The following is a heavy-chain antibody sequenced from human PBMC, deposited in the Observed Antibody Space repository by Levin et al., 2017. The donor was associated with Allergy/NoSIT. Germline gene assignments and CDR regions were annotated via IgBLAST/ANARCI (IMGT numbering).Heavy chain of an antibody. CDR3: ARTAGRFGELLSRGGYYFDY. Sequence: SETLSLTCAVYGGSFSGYYWSWIRQPPGKGLEWIGEINHSGSTNYNPSLKSRVTISVDTSKNQFSLKLSSVTAADTAVYYCARTAGRFGELLSRGGYYFDYWGQGTLVTVSS. J-gene: IGHJ4*02. CDR1: GGSFSGYY. V-gene: IGHV4-34*01. CDR2: INHSGST. D-gene: IGHD3-10*01.